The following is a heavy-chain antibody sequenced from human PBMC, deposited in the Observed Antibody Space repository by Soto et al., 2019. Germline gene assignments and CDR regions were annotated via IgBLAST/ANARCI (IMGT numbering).Heavy chain of an antibody. CDR3: ARDPRSGSYSYYYYGMDV. CDR2: ISSSSSYI. J-gene: IGHJ6*02. D-gene: IGHD3-10*01. V-gene: IGHV3-21*01. CDR1: GFTFSSYS. Sequence: PGGSLRLSCAASGFTFSSYSMNWVRQAPGKGLEWVSSISSSSSYIYYADSVKGRFTISRDNAKNSLYLQMNSLRAEDTAVYYCARDPRSGSYSYYYYGMDVWGQGTTVTVS.